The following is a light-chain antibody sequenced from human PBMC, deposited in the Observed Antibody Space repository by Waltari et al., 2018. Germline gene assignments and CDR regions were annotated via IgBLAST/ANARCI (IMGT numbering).Light chain of an antibody. CDR1: SRDGGGYNY. CDR3: SSYTSSSTYVV. J-gene: IGLJ2*01. CDR2: EVS. V-gene: IGLV2-14*01. Sequence: QSALTPPASVSGSPGQSITISCTGTSRDGGGYNYLSWYQRHPGKAPKLMIYEVSKRPSGVSNRFSGSKSGNTASLTISGLQAEDEADYYCSSYTSSSTYVVFGGGTKLTVL.